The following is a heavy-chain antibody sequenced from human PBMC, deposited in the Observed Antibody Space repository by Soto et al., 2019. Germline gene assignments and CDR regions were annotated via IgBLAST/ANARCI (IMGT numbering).Heavy chain of an antibody. CDR1: GFTFSSYA. V-gene: IGHV3-30-3*01. CDR3: ARDVWTYYYDSSGYSGDY. Sequence: QVQLVESGGGVVQPGRSLRLSCAASGFTFSSYAMHWVRQAPGKGLEWVAVISYDGSNKYYADSVKGRFTISIDNSKNTLYLQMNSLRAEDTAVYYCARDVWTYYYDSSGYSGDYWGQGTLVTVSS. D-gene: IGHD3-22*01. CDR2: ISYDGSNK. J-gene: IGHJ4*02.